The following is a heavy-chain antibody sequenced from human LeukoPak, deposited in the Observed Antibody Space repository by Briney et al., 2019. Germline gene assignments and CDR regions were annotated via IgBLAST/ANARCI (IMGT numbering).Heavy chain of an antibody. CDR3: ARGGVRGVKPDY. V-gene: IGHV4-59*01. CDR2: IYYGGST. Sequence: PSETLSLTCTVFGGSISGYYWSWIRQPPEKGLEWIGYIYYGGSTDYNPSLKSRVTISVDTSKNHLSLNLRSVTAADTAVYYCARGGVRGVKPDYWGQGTQVTVSS. J-gene: IGHJ4*02. CDR1: GGSISGYY. D-gene: IGHD3-10*01.